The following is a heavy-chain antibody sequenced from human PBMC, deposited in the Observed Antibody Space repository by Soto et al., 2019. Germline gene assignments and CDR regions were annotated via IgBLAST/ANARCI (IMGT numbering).Heavy chain of an antibody. V-gene: IGHV3-30*03. CDR1: GFRFSDYG. CDR2: ISFDGNNK. CDR3: ARGGRSGSSGYYNPSFDY. J-gene: IGHJ4*02. D-gene: IGHD3-22*01. Sequence: QVQLVQTGGGAVLPGRSLSLSCAASGFRFSDYGMHWVRQAPGKGLEWVAVISFDGNNKYYADSVKGRFTISRDNSKNTLYLQMEGLRVVDTAVYYCARGGRSGSSGYYNPSFDYWGQGTLVSVSS.